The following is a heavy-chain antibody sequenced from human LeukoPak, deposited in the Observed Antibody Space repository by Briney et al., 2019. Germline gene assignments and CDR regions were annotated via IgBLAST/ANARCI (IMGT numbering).Heavy chain of an antibody. V-gene: IGHV3-11*04. Sequence: PGGSLRVSCAASGFTFSDYYMSWIRQAPGKGLEWVSYISSSGSTIYYADSVKGRFTISRDNAKNSLYLQMNSLRAEDTAVYYCARGDVVVIGYDAFDIWGQGTMVTVSS. D-gene: IGHD2-21*01. CDR2: ISSSGSTI. J-gene: IGHJ3*02. CDR1: GFTFSDYY. CDR3: ARGDVVVIGYDAFDI.